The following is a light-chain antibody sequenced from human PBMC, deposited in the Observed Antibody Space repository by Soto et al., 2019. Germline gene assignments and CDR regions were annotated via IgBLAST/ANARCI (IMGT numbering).Light chain of an antibody. CDR2: EVS. J-gene: IGLJ1*01. Sequence: QSALTQPASVSLTPGQSITISCTGSNSDVGLYDFVSLYQHHPGRAPKLIVSEVSHRPSGISNRFSGSKSGNTASLTISGLQSEDEADYYCISYTSDDVRYVFGTGTKVTVL. CDR3: ISYTSDDVRYV. CDR1: NSDVGLYDF. V-gene: IGLV2-14*01.